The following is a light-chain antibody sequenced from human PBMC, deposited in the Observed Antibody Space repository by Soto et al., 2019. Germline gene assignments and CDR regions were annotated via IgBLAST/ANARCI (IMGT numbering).Light chain of an antibody. Sequence: QPVLTQPPSTSGTPGQRVTISCSGDSSNIGSRTVNWYQQLPGTAPKLLIYNNNERPSGVPDRFSGSKSGTSASLAISGLQSEDAADYSCAAWDDSLNAYVFGTGTKLTVL. J-gene: IGLJ1*01. CDR2: NNN. V-gene: IGLV1-44*01. CDR3: AAWDDSLNAYV. CDR1: SSNIGSRT.